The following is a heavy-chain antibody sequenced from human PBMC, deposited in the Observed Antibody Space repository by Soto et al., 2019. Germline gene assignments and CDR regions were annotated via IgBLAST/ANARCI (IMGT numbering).Heavy chain of an antibody. CDR3: ARVAHLNYYDSSCYRYYYYDGMDV. Sequence: SVKDSCKASGGTFSSYAFSWVRQAPGQGLEWMGGIIPIFGTANYAQKFQSRVTITADESTSTAYMELSSLRSEDTAVYYCARVAHLNYYDSSCYRYYYYDGMDVWGQGTTVTVSS. V-gene: IGHV1-69*13. D-gene: IGHD3-22*01. CDR2: IIPIFGTA. CDR1: GGTFSSYA. J-gene: IGHJ6*02.